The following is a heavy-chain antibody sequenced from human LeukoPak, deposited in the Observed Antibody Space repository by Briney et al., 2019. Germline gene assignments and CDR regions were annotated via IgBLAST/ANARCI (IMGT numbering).Heavy chain of an antibody. J-gene: IGHJ4*02. CDR2: IYYSGST. CDR1: GGSISSYY. D-gene: IGHD6-13*01. V-gene: IGHV4-59*01. Sequence: SETLSLTCTVSGGSISSYYWSWIRQPPGKGLEWIGYIYYSGSTNYNPSLKSRVTISVDTSKNQFSLKLSSVTAADTAVYYCARTTGYSSSWAWYFDYWGQGTLVTVSS. CDR3: ARTTGYSSSWAWYFDY.